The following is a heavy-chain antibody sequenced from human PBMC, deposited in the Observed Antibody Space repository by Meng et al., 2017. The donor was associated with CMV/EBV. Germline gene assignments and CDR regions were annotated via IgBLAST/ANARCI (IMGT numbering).Heavy chain of an antibody. CDR1: GYTFTGYY. J-gene: IGHJ6*02. CDR3: AGDGGRYCSSTSCYCGMDV. Sequence: GSVKVSCKASGYTFTGYYMHWVRQAPGQGLEWMGGINPNSGGTNKAQKFQGRVTMTRDTSISTAYMELSRLRSDDTAVYYCAGDGGRYCSSTSCYCGMDVWGQGTPVTVSS. D-gene: IGHD2-2*01. V-gene: IGHV1-2*02. CDR2: INPNSGGT.